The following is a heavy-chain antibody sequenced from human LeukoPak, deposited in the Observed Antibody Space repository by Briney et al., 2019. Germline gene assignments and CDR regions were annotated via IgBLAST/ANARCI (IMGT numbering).Heavy chain of an antibody. D-gene: IGHD7-27*01. J-gene: IGHJ4*02. Sequence: VASVKVSCKASGYTFTSYYMHWVRQVPGQGLEWMGIINPGRGNTNYAQNFHGRVTLTRDTSTSTIYMELSSLRSEDTAVYYCARDRDWGSSDPFDYRGQGTLVTVSS. CDR2: INPGRGNT. V-gene: IGHV1-46*01. CDR1: GYTFTSYY. CDR3: ARDRDWGSSDPFDY.